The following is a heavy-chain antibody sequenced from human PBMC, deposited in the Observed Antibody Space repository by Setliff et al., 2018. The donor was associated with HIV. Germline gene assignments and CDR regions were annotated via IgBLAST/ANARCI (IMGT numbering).Heavy chain of an antibody. CDR2: INPNSGGT. V-gene: IGHV1-2*02. Sequence: ASVKVSCKASGYTFTGYYMHWVRQAPGQGLEWMGWINPNSGGTNYAQKFQGRVTMTRDTSISTAYMELSRLRSDGTAVYYCARVPYLEQLTYYYYYGMDVWGQGTTVTVSS. D-gene: IGHD6-13*01. J-gene: IGHJ6*02. CDR1: GYTFTGYY. CDR3: ARVPYLEQLTYYYYYGMDV.